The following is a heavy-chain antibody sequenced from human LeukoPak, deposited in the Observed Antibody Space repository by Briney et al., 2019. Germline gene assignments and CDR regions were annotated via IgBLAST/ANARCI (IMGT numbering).Heavy chain of an antibody. J-gene: IGHJ4*02. CDR1: GGSISSYY. CDR3: AGGTSSWYGTTPMDY. V-gene: IGHV4-4*07. CDR2: IYTSGST. Sequence: PSETLSLTCTVSGGSISSYYWSWLRQPAGKGLEWIGRIYTSGSTNYNPSLKSRVTMSVDTSKNQFSLKPSSVTAAATAVYYCAGGTSSWYGTTPMDYWGQGTLVTVSS. D-gene: IGHD6-13*01.